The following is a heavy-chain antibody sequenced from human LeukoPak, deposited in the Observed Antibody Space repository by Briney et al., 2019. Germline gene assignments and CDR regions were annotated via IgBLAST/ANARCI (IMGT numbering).Heavy chain of an antibody. Sequence: GGSLRLSCAASGFTFSSYSMNWVRQAPGKGLEWVSSISSSSSYIYYADSVKGRFTISRDNSKNTLYLQMNSLRAEDTAVYYCAREVSSGVSDAFDIWGQGTMVTVSS. J-gene: IGHJ3*02. CDR2: ISSSSSYI. CDR3: AREVSSGVSDAFDI. CDR1: GFTFSSYS. D-gene: IGHD3-10*01. V-gene: IGHV3-21*01.